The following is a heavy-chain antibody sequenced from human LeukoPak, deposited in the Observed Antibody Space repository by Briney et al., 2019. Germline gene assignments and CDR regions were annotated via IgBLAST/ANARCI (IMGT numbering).Heavy chain of an antibody. CDR2: ISGSGFNI. CDR1: GFSFSSCA. Sequence: PGGSLRLSCAASGFSFSSCAMSWVRQAPGKGLEWVSAISGSGFNIYYADSVKGRFTVSRDNSKSTLYLQMNSLRAEDTAVYYCARCFDIWGQGTMVTVSS. J-gene: IGHJ3*02. CDR3: ARCFDI. V-gene: IGHV3-23*01.